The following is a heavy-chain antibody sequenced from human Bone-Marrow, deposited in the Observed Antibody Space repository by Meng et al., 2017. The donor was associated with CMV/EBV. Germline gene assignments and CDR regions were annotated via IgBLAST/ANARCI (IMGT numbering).Heavy chain of an antibody. J-gene: IGHJ6*02. CDR2: MNPNSGNT. V-gene: IGHV1-8*01. CDR1: GHTFTSYD. CDR3: ARRGPDYYYAMDV. Sequence: ASVKVSCKASGHTFTSYDINWVRQATGQGLEWMGWMNPNSGNTGYAQKFQGRVTMTRDTSISTAYMELSSLTSEDTAVYSCARRGPDYYYAMDVWGQGTTVTVSS.